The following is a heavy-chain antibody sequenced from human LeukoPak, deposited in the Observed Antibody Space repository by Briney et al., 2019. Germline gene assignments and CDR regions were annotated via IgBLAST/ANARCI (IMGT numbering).Heavy chain of an antibody. Sequence: SETLSLTCTVSGGSISSYYWSWIRQPARKGLEWIGRIYTSGSTNYNPSLKSRVTMSVDTSKNQFSLKLSSVTAADTAVYYCARERSSGWYVDYWGQGTLVTVSS. CDR2: IYTSGST. V-gene: IGHV4-4*07. CDR3: ARERSSGWYVDY. D-gene: IGHD6-19*01. J-gene: IGHJ4*02. CDR1: GGSISSYY.